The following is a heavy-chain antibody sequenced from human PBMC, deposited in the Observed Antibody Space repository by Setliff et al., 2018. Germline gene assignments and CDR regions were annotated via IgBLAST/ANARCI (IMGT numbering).Heavy chain of an antibody. V-gene: IGHV3-21*01. CDR1: GLTFSYFG. D-gene: IGHD3-10*01. CDR2: ISGRCTYT. J-gene: IGHJ6*03. Sequence: PGGSLRLSCAASGLTFSYFGMNWVRQAPGKGLEWVSSISGRCTYTYTADSVKGRFTISRDNAKNSLYLQMNSLRAEDTAVYFCARGIWFGGSDYYMDVWGKGTTVTVSS. CDR3: ARGIWFGGSDYYMDV.